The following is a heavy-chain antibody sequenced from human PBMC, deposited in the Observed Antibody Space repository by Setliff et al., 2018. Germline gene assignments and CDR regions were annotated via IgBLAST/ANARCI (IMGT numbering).Heavy chain of an antibody. Sequence: PSETLSLTCGVSGISISSGHYWGWIRQPPGKGLEWIATIYHKGRTYYNPSLKSRATISIDKSKNHFSLRVTSVTAADTAVYFCARGITYYYHMDLWGTGTTVTVSS. V-gene: IGHV4-38-2*01. CDR3: ARGITYYYHMDL. CDR1: GISISSGHY. D-gene: IGHD3-10*01. CDR2: IYHKGRT. J-gene: IGHJ6*03.